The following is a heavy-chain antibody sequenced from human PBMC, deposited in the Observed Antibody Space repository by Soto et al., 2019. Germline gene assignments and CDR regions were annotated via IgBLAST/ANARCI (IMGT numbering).Heavy chain of an antibody. CDR2: IHTGGTT. CDR1: GGSISGFY. CDR3: ARISGGPIR. J-gene: IGHJ4*02. Sequence: PSETLFLTCTVSGGSISGFYWNWFRQPAGKGLEWIGRIHTGGTTNYKPSLRSRVTMSVDTSKNQFSLKLTSVTAADTAVYYCARISGGPIRWGQGTLVTVSS. V-gene: IGHV4-4*07.